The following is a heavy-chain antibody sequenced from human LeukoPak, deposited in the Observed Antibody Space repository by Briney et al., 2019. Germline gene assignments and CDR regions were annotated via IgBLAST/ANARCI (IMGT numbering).Heavy chain of an antibody. D-gene: IGHD3-10*01. J-gene: IGHJ4*02. CDR1: GGTFSSYA. Sequence: SVKVSCTASGGTFSSYAISWVRQAPGQGLEWMGGIIPIFGTANYAQKFQGRVTITADESTSTAYMELSSLRSEDTAVYYCARVPRHNYYGSGSLDYWGQGTLVTVSS. V-gene: IGHV1-69*13. CDR2: IIPIFGTA. CDR3: ARVPRHNYYGSGSLDY.